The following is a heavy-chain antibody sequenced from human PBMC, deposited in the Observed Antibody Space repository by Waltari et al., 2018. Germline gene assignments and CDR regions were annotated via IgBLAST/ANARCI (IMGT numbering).Heavy chain of an antibody. V-gene: IGHV4-4*07. CDR2: IYTSGST. CDR3: ARDPQGPLWYFDL. J-gene: IGHJ2*01. CDR1: GGSISSSS. Sequence: QVQLQESGPGLVKPSETLSLTCTVSGGSISSSSCSWIRQPAGKGLAWIGRIYTSGSTNYNPSLKSRVTMSVDTSKNQFSLKLSSVTAADTAVYYCARDPQGPLWYFDLWGRGTLVTVSS.